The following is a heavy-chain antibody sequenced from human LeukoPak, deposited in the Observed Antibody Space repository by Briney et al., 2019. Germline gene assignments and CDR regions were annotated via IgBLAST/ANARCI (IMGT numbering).Heavy chain of an antibody. CDR1: GYTFTSYG. Sequence: ASVKVSCKASGYTFTSYGISWVRQAPGQGLEWMGWISAYNGNTNYAQKLQGRVTMSTDTSTSTAYMELRSLRSDDTAVYYCASTYYYGSGSHPWAFDIWGQGTMVTVSS. J-gene: IGHJ3*02. V-gene: IGHV1-18*01. D-gene: IGHD3-10*01. CDR3: ASTYYYGSGSHPWAFDI. CDR2: ISAYNGNT.